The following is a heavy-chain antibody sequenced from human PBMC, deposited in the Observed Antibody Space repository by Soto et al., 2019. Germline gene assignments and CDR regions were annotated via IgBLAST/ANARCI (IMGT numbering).Heavy chain of an antibody. CDR3: ARRPGWGSSRPYYYYGMDV. D-gene: IGHD2-2*01. CDR1: GYTFTSYG. V-gene: IGHV1-18*04. Sequence: QVPLVQSGAEVKKPGASVKVSCKASGYTFTSYGISWVRQAPGQGLEWMGWISAYNGNTNYAQKLQGRVTMTTDTSTSTAYMELRSLRSDDTAVYYWARRPGWGSSRPYYYYGMDVWGQGTTVTVSS. J-gene: IGHJ6*02. CDR2: ISAYNGNT.